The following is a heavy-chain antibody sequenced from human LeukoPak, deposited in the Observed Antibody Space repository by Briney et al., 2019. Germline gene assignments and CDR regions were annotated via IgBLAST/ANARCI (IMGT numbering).Heavy chain of an antibody. CDR3: VYDLWGSHT. Sequence: ASVKVSCKASGYTFTSYGISWVRQAPGQGLEWMGWISAYNGNTNYAQKLQGRVTMTTDTSTSTAYVELRSLRSEDTAVYYCVYDLWGSHTWGQGTLVTVSS. J-gene: IGHJ5*02. V-gene: IGHV1-18*01. CDR2: ISAYNGNT. CDR1: GYTFTSYG. D-gene: IGHD3-16*01.